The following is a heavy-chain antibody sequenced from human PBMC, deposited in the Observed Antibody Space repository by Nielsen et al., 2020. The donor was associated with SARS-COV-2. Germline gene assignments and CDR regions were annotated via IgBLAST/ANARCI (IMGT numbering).Heavy chain of an antibody. CDR1: GFTFSNFA. D-gene: IGHD5-18*01. Sequence: GGSLRLSCAASGFTFSNFAIHWVRQAPGKGLEWVAVLSYDGGDKKYADSVKGRFTISRDNSKNTLYLQMNSLRAEDTAVYYCAKLPGRGRGYSYGDVGYWGQGTLVTVSS. V-gene: IGHV3-30-3*02. CDR3: AKLPGRGRGYSYGDVGY. J-gene: IGHJ4*02. CDR2: LSYDGGDK.